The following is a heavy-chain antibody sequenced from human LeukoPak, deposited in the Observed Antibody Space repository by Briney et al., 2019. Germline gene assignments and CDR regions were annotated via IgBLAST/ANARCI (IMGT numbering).Heavy chain of an antibody. V-gene: IGHV3-33*01. J-gene: IGHJ4*02. CDR3: ARSGSGGYYISYFDY. CDR2: IWYDGSNK. Sequence: PGGSLRLSCAASGFTFSSYGMHWVRQAPGKGLEWVAVIWYDGSNKYYAGSVKGRFTISRDNSKNTLYLQMNSLRAEDTAVYYCARSGSGGYYISYFDYWGQGTLVTVSS. D-gene: IGHD3-3*01. CDR1: GFTFSSYG.